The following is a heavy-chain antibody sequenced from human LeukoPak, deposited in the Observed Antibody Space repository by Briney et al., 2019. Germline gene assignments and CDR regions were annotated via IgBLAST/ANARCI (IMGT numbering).Heavy chain of an antibody. V-gene: IGHV4-59*01. J-gene: IGHJ6*02. D-gene: IGHD3-22*01. CDR3: ARAEDYYDSSGYLYYYGMDV. CDR1: GGSISSYY. CDR2: IYYSGST. Sequence: SETLSLTCTVSGGSISSYYWSWIRQPPGKGLEWTGYIYYSGSTNYNPSLKSRVTISVDTSKNQFSLKLSSVTAADTAVYYCARAEDYYDSSGYLYYYGMDVWGQGTTVTVSS.